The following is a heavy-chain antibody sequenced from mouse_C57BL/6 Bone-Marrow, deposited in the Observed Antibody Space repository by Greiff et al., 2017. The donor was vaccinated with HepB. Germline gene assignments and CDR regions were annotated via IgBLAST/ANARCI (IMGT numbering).Heavy chain of an antibody. D-gene: IGHD2-3*01. J-gene: IGHJ1*03. V-gene: IGHV3-6*01. CDR2: ISYDGSN. Sequence: EVHLVESGPGLVKPSQSLSLTCSVTGYSITSGYYWNWIRQFPGNKLEWMGYISYDGSNNYNPSLKNRISITRDTSKNQFFLKLNSVTTEDTATYYCARGIYDGYPDWYFDVWGTGTTVTVSS. CDR1: GYSITSGYY. CDR3: ARGIYDGYPDWYFDV.